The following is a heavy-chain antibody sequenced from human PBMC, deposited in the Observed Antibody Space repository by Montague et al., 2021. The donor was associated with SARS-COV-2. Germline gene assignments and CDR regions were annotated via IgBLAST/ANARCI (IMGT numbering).Heavy chain of an antibody. CDR1: GGSISSYY. CDR2: IYYSGST. V-gene: IGHV4-59*08. J-gene: IGHJ4*02. Sequence: SETLSLTCTVSGGSISSYYWSWIRQPPGKGLEWIGYIYYSGSTNYNPSLKSRVTISVDTSKNQFSLKLSSVTAADTAVYYCARLAVGYCTNGVCYTAFDYWAREPWSPSPQ. D-gene: IGHD2-8*01. CDR3: ARLAVGYCTNGVCYTAFDY.